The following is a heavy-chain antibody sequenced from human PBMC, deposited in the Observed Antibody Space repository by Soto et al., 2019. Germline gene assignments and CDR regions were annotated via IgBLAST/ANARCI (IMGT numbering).Heavy chain of an antibody. D-gene: IGHD3-3*01. J-gene: IGHJ6*02. CDR3: ARSNYDFWSGRLNYGMDV. V-gene: IGHV3-23*01. CDR1: GFTFSSYA. Sequence: PGGSLRLSCAASGFTFSSYAMSWVRQAPGKGLERVSAISGSGGSTYYADSVKGRFTISRDNSKNTLYLQMNSLRAEDTAVYYCARSNYDFWSGRLNYGMDVWGQGTTVTVSS. CDR2: ISGSGGST.